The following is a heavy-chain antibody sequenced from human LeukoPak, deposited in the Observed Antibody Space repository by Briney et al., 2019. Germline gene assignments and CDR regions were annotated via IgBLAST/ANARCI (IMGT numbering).Heavy chain of an antibody. CDR2: IHQDGSEK. CDR3: ARARDSSSWFSSDY. D-gene: IGHD6-13*01. CDR1: GFTCSSYW. V-gene: IGHV3-7*04. Sequence: GGSLRLSCAASGFTCSSYWMNWVRQAPGKGLEWVANIHQDGSEKYYVDSVKGRFTISRDNAKNSLYLQMNSMRADDTAVYYCARARDSSSWFSSDYWGQGTLVTVSS. J-gene: IGHJ4*02.